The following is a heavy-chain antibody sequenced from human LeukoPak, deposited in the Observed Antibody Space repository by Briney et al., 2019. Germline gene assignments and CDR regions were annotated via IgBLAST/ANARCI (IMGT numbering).Heavy chain of an antibody. CDR3: ARVLVAAQQTTRDYYYYMDV. CDR2: TNYRGST. Sequence: KPSETLSLTCTVSNASISSNTYYRAWIRQPPGKGLEYIGSTNYRGSTYYNPSLKSRVTLSVDTSKNQFSLKLSSVTAADTAVYYCARVLVAAQQTTRDYYYYMDVWGKGTTVTVSS. D-gene: IGHD2-2*01. CDR1: NASISSNTYY. J-gene: IGHJ6*03. V-gene: IGHV4-39*07.